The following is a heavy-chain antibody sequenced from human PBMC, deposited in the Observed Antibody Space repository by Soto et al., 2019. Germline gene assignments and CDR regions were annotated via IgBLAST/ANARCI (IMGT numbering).Heavy chain of an antibody. D-gene: IGHD3-22*01. CDR1: GFTFSTYG. J-gene: IGHJ4*02. CDR2: ISSDGSNE. Sequence: QVQLVESGGGVVQPGRSLRLSCAASGFTFSTYGMHWVRQAPGKGLEWVALISSDGSNEYYADSVKGRFTISRDNSQNSLSRQMNTLRAEDTAVYHWASDTYYNDAGGDYDATWGQGTLVTVSS. V-gene: IGHV3-30*03. CDR3: ASDTYYNDAGGDYDAT.